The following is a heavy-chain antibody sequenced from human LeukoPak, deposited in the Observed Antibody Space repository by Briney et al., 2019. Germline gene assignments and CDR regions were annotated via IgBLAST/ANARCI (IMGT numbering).Heavy chain of an antibody. D-gene: IGHD3-22*01. CDR3: ARGSPPRRNYDSRGYYSYYFDY. J-gene: IGHJ4*02. CDR2: ISAYNGNT. Sequence: ASVKVSCKASGYTFTSYGISWVRQAPGQGLEWMGWISAYNGNTHYAQKLQGRVTMTTDTSTSTDYMELRSLRSDDTAVYYCARGSPPRRNYDSRGYYSYYFDYWGQGTLVTVSS. V-gene: IGHV1-18*01. CDR1: GYTFTSYG.